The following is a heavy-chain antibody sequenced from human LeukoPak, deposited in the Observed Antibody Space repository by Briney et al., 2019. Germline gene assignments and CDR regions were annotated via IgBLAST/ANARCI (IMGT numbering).Heavy chain of an antibody. J-gene: IGHJ4*02. Sequence: SETLSLTCTVSGGSLSDYFWTWMRQPAGKGLEWIGRMSTSGSTNYNPSLKSRVTMSVNTSKNRFSLELNSVTAADTAVYYCARPKYRYGSAVEYWGQGSLVTVSS. V-gene: IGHV4-4*07. CDR3: ARPKYRYGSAVEY. D-gene: IGHD5-18*01. CDR2: MSTSGST. CDR1: GGSLSDYF.